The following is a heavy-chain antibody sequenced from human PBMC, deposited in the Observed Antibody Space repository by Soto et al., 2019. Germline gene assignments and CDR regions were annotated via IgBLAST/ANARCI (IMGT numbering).Heavy chain of an antibody. Sequence: QVQLVQSGAEVKKPGSSVKVSCKASGGTFSSYAISWVRQAPGQGLEWMGGIIPIFGTANYAQKFQGRVTMTADESTSTAYMELSSLRSEDTAVYYCARATVSSGYYDPYYYGMDVWGQGTTVTVSS. J-gene: IGHJ6*02. CDR1: GGTFSSYA. D-gene: IGHD3-22*01. CDR3: ARATVSSGYYDPYYYGMDV. V-gene: IGHV1-69*01. CDR2: IIPIFGTA.